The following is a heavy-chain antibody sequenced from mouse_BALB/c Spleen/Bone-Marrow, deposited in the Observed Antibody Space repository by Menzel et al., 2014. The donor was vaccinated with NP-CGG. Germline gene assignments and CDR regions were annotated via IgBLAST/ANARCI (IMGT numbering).Heavy chain of an antibody. Sequence: EVQLQQSGPELVKPGASMEISCKASGYSFAGYTMNWVKQSHGKNLEWIGLINPYNGGSSYNQKFKGKATLTVDKSSSTAYMELLSLTSEDSAVYYCAREGYGSSYGFAYWGQGTLVTVSA. J-gene: IGHJ3*01. V-gene: IGHV1-18*01. D-gene: IGHD1-1*01. CDR3: AREGYGSSYGFAY. CDR1: GYSFAGYT. CDR2: INPYNGGS.